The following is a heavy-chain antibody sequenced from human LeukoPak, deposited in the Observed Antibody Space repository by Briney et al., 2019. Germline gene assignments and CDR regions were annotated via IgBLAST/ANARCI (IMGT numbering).Heavy chain of an antibody. CDR2: INHSGST. CDR1: AGSFSGYY. V-gene: IGHV4-34*01. Sequence: SETLSLTCAVYAGSFSGYYWGWIRQPPGKGLEWIGEINHSGSTNYNPSLKSRVTISVDTSKNQFSLKLSSVTAADTAVYYCARGHRRVMVRGVRLYYWVQGTLVTVSS. J-gene: IGHJ4*02. D-gene: IGHD3-10*01. CDR3: ARGHRRVMVRGVRLYY.